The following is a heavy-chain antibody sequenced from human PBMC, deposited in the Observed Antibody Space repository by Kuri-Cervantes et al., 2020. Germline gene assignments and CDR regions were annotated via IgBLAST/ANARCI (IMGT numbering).Heavy chain of an antibody. CDR3: ARGRMALLGVVAVLDYFDY. D-gene: IGHD2-15*01. V-gene: IGHV3-20*01. CDR2: INWNGGST. Sequence: GESLKISCAASGFTFSSYSMNWVRQAPGKGLEWVSGINWNGGSTGYADSVKGRFTISRDNAKNSLYLQMNSLRAEDTALYHCARGRMALLGVVAVLDYFDYWGQGTLVTVSS. J-gene: IGHJ4*02. CDR1: GFTFSSYS.